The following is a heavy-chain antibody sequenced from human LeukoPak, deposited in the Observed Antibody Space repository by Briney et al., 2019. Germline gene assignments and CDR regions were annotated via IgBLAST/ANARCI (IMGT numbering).Heavy chain of an antibody. CDR2: IYYSGST. CDR3: ARNPRHQVFYDFWSGYYNIDY. Sequence: SETLSLTCTVSGGSISSSSYYWGWIRQPPGKGLEWIGSIYYSGSTYYNPSLKSRVTISVDTSKNQFSLKLSSVTAADTAVYYCARNPRHQVFYDFWSGYYNIDYWGQGTLVTVSS. D-gene: IGHD3-3*01. CDR1: GGSISSSSYY. J-gene: IGHJ4*02. V-gene: IGHV4-39*07.